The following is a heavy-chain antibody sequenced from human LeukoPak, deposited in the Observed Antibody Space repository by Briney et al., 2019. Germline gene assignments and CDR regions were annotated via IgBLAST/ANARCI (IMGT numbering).Heavy chain of an antibody. CDR1: GGSISSSSYY. D-gene: IGHD3-10*01. CDR3: ASATITMVRGVIYYYYYMDV. J-gene: IGHJ6*03. CDR2: IYYSGST. Sequence: SETLSLTCTVSGGSISSSSYYWGWIRQPPGEGLEWIGSIYYSGSTYYNPSLKSRVTISVDTSKNQFSLKLSSVTAADTAVYYCASATITMVRGVIYYYYYMDVWGKGTTVTISS. V-gene: IGHV4-39*01.